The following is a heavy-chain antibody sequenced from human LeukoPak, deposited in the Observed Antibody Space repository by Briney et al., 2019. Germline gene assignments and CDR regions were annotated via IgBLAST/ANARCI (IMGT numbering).Heavy chain of an antibody. CDR2: IRAYNGNT. CDR1: GYTFTSYG. Sequence: ASVKVSCKASGYTFTSYGISWVRQAPGQGLEWMGWIRAYNGNTNYAQKLQGRVTMTTDTSTSTAYMELRSLRSDDTAVYYCAKSGYDSSGYYYPDYWGQGTLVTVSS. V-gene: IGHV1-18*01. D-gene: IGHD3-22*01. CDR3: AKSGYDSSGYYYPDY. J-gene: IGHJ4*02.